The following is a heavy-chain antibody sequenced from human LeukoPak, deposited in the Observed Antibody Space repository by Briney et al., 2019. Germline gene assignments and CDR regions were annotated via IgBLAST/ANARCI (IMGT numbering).Heavy chain of an antibody. D-gene: IGHD5-12*01. CDR1: GFTFSSYG. Sequence: GGSLRLSCAASGFTFSSYGMHWVRQAPGKGLEWVAVIWDDGITKHYADSVKGRFTISRDNSKNTLYLQMNSLRAEDTAVYYCARGKASGGYSGYGLDAFDIRGQGTMVTVSS. CDR3: ARGKASGGYSGYGLDAFDI. J-gene: IGHJ3*02. CDR2: IWDDGITK. V-gene: IGHV3-33*01.